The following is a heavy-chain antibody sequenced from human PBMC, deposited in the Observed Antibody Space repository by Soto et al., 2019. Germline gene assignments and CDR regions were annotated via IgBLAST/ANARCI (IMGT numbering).Heavy chain of an antibody. CDR3: AXXXXXXXXXXFDY. Sequence: SVKVSCKVSGYTLTELSMHWVRQAPGKGLEWMGGFDPEDGETIYAQKFQGRVTMTEDTSTDTAYMELSSLRSEDTAVYYCAXXXXXXXXXXFDYWGPGTLVTVSS. V-gene: IGHV1-24*01. CDR2: FDPEDGET. CDR1: GYTLTELS. J-gene: IGHJ4*02.